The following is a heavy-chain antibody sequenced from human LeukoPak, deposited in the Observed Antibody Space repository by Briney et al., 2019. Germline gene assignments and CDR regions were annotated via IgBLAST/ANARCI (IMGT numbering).Heavy chain of an antibody. CDR1: GGSISSSSYY. CDR3: ARARDSTYYDFWSGYYGPYYYYYMDV. Sequence: PSETLSLTCTVSGGSISSSSYYWGWIRQPPGKGLEWIGSIYYSGSTYYNPSLKSRVTISVDTSKNQFSLKLSSVTAADTAVYYCARARDSTYYDFWSGYYGPYYYYYMDVWGKGTTVTVSS. D-gene: IGHD3-3*01. J-gene: IGHJ6*03. CDR2: IYYSGST. V-gene: IGHV4-39*01.